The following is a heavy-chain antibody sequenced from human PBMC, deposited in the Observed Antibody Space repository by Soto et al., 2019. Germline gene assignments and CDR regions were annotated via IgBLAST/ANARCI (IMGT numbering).Heavy chain of an antibody. CDR2: IYHSGTS. J-gene: IGHJ4*02. D-gene: IGHD2-2*01. Sequence: PSETLSLTCTASGDSIRPNYSYYNRQPPEKGLEWIGYIYHSGTSFYNPSPKSRVTISVDGSKNQFSLKVNSVTAADTAVYYCARGRLVPAVNFDYWGLGTLVTVSS. V-gene: IGHV4-30-2*01. CDR1: GDSIRPNY. CDR3: ARGRLVPAVNFDY.